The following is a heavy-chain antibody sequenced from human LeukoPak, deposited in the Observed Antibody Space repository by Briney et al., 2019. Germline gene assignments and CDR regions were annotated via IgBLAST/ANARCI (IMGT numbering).Heavy chain of an antibody. J-gene: IGHJ4*02. V-gene: IGHV4-61*02. CDR1: GGSIGSGSYY. Sequence: SSETLSLTXTVSGGSIGSGSYYWSWIRQPAGKGLQWIGRIYTSGSTNYNPSLKSRVTISVDTSKNQFSLKLSSVTAADTAVYYCARDGGRRFPFDYWGQGTLVTVSS. CDR2: IYTSGST. D-gene: IGHD5/OR15-5a*01. CDR3: ARDGGRRFPFDY.